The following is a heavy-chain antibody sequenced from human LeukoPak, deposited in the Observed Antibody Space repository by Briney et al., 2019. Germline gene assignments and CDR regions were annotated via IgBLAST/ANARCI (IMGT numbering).Heavy chain of an antibody. J-gene: IGHJ4*02. CDR1: GGSISSSSYY. D-gene: IGHD3-10*01. Sequence: PSETLSLTCTVSGGSISSSSYYWGWIRQPPGKGLEWIGSIYYSGSTYYNPSLKSRVTISVDTSKNQFSLKLSSVTAADTAVYYCARSLGWFGKYYFDYWGQGTLVTVSS. V-gene: IGHV4-39*01. CDR2: IYYSGST. CDR3: ARSLGWFGKYYFDY.